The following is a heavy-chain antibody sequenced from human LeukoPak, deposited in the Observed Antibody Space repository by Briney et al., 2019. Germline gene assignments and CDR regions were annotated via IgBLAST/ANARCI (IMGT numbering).Heavy chain of an antibody. D-gene: IGHD6-13*01. CDR3: ARLYSSSWFEGFDY. V-gene: IGHV4-38-2*02. Sequence: PSETLSLTCTVSGYSISSGYYWGWFRQPPGKGLEWIGSIYHSGSTYYNPSLKSRVTISVDTSKNQFSLKLSSVTAADTAVYYCARLYSSSWFEGFDYWGQGTLVTVSS. CDR1: GYSISSGYY. CDR2: IYHSGST. J-gene: IGHJ4*02.